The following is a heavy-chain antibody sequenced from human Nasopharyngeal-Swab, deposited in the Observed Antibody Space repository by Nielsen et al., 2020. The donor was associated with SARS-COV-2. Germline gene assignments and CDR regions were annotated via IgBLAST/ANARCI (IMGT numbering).Heavy chain of an antibody. CDR3: ASEGSGVFGVVIYAFDI. D-gene: IGHD3-3*01. CDR1: GYTVTVLL. V-gene: IGHV1-24*01. Sequence: VKESRKVSGYTVTVLLIHWVRQAAGKGLEWRGTVVPEDGEHIYAQNFQGRVTMTEDTSTYTAYLELSSLRSEDTAVYYCASEGSGVFGVVIYAFDIWVPGTLVTVSS. J-gene: IGHJ3*02. CDR2: VVPEDGEH.